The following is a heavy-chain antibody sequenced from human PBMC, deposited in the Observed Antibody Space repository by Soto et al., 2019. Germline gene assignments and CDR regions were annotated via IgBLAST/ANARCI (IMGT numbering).Heavy chain of an antibody. Sequence: PGGSLRRSCAASGCIFNNYAMNWLHQATGKGLEWVSGIGGGKGDEKEYADSVKGRFTISRDSSKNVIFLQVNRLRAEETVVYYCAKDRMSDNGVWDAIDVWGPGAMVTVSS. CDR1: GCIFNNYA. CDR2: IGGGKGDEK. D-gene: IGHD2-15*01. CDR3: AKDRMSDNGVWDAIDV. J-gene: IGHJ3*01. V-gene: IGHV3-23*01.